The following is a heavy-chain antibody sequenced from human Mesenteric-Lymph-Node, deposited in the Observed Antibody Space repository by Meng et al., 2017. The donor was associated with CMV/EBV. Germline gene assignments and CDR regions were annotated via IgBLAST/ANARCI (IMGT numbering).Heavy chain of an antibody. V-gene: IGHV2-5*02. CDR3: ARRNYGPFDY. Sequence: LTCTFSGFSLSTSGVAMGWIRQPPGKALEWLALIYWDDEERYSPSLKSRLTISKDTSKNQVVLTMTNMDPVDTATYYCARRNYGPFDYWGQGTLVTVSS. CDR1: GFSLSTSGVA. J-gene: IGHJ4*02. D-gene: IGHD3-16*01. CDR2: IYWDDEE.